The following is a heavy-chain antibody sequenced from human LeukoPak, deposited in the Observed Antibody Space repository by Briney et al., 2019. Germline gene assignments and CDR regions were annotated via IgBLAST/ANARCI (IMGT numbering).Heavy chain of an antibody. CDR3: ARTHLPDTYYYGSGDAFDI. D-gene: IGHD3-10*01. CDR2: MNPNSGNT. V-gene: IGHV1-8*02. Sequence: ASVKVSCKSSGYTFTSYDIHWVRPATGQGLEWMGWMNPNSGNTGYAQKFQGRVTMTRNTSISTAYMELSSLRSEDTAVYYCARTHLPDTYYYGSGDAFDIWGQGTMVTVSS. CDR1: GYTFTSYD. J-gene: IGHJ3*02.